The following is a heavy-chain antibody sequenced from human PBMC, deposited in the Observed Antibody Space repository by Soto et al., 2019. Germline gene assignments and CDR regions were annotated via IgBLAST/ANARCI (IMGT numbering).Heavy chain of an antibody. D-gene: IGHD2-15*01. Sequence: PGESLKISCKGSGYDFFNYWIVWVRQMLGRGLEWMGMIWPGNSDTKYIPSFQGQVTISADKSIGTAYLQWSSLKAPDSALYYCASGAGYCSAGSCYNFDYWGQGALVTVS. CDR3: ASGAGYCSAGSCYNFDY. J-gene: IGHJ4*02. CDR1: GYDFFNYW. CDR2: IWPGNSDT. V-gene: IGHV5-51*01.